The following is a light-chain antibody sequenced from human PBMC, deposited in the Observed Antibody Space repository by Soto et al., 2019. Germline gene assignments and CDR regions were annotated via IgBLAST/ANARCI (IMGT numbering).Light chain of an antibody. CDR2: NAF. V-gene: IGKV3-20*01. J-gene: IGKJ1*01. Sequence: EIVLTQSPGTLSLSPGERATLSCRASQSVSSSYLAWYQQKPGQAPRLLIYNAFNRATGIPDRFSGSGSGTDFTLTISRLEPEDFAVYYCQQYGNSRGTFGQGTKVDIK. CDR1: QSVSSSY. CDR3: QQYGNSRGT.